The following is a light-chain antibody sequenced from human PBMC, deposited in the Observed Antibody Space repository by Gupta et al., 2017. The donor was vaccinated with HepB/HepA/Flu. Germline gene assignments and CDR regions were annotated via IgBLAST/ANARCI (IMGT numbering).Light chain of an antibody. V-gene: IGKV2-28*01. CDR2: SGS. Sequence: DIVMTQSPLSLPVTPGEPASISCRSSQSLLHSNGHNYLDWYLKKPGQSPQLLIYSGSNRASGVPDRCSGSGSGTDFTLKISRVEAEDVGVYYCRQALQTLTFGQGTRLEIK. CDR3: RQALQTLT. J-gene: IGKJ5*01. CDR1: QSLLHSNGHNY.